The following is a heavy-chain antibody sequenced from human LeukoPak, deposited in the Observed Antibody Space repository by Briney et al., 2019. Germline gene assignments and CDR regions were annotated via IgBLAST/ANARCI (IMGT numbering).Heavy chain of an antibody. J-gene: IGHJ1*01. CDR1: GGSISSASYY. V-gene: IGHV4-61*09. Sequence: SQTLSLTCTVSGGSISSASYYWTWIRQPAGKGLEWIGHIYTSGSTNYNPSLKSRVSISVDTSKNQFSLKLSSVTAADTAVYYCAVEVPIGSYQYFLHWGRAPWSPSPQ. CDR2: IYTSGST. CDR3: AVEVPIGSYQYFLH. D-gene: IGHD1-26*01.